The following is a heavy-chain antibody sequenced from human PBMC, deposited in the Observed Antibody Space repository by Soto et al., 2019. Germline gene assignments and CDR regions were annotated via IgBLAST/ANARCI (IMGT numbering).Heavy chain of an antibody. Sequence: GGSLRLSCAASGFTFSSYAMHWVRQAPGKGLEWVAVISYDGSNKYYADSVKGRFTISRDNSKNTLYLQMNSLRAEDTVVFYCARLHLSRYGSGSYFDYWGQGTLVTVSS. CDR3: ARLHLSRYGSGSYFDY. CDR2: ISYDGSNK. CDR1: GFTFSSYA. D-gene: IGHD3-10*01. V-gene: IGHV3-30-3*01. J-gene: IGHJ4*02.